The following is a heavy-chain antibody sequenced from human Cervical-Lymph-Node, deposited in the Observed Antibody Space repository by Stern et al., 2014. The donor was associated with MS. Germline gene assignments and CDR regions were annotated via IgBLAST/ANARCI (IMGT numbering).Heavy chain of an antibody. J-gene: IGHJ4*02. CDR2: LVWNDKN. D-gene: IGHD3-3*01. V-gene: IGHV2-70*04. Sequence: QVTLRESGPALVKPTQTLTLTCTFSGFSLVTSGVRVSWIRQPPGKALEWLASLVWNDKNSCNKSLRSRITISKDTSQNQVGLNMTNVDPVDTATYYCARMMGSGYRHYFDYWGQGTPVTVS. CDR3: ARMMGSGYRHYFDY. CDR1: GFSLVTSGVR.